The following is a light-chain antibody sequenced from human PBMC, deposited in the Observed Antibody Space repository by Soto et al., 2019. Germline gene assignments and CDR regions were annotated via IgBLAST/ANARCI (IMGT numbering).Light chain of an antibody. V-gene: IGKV1-5*03. Sequence: DIQMTQFPSTLSASVGDRVTITCRASQSVDTWLAWYQQKPGKAPSLVIYKASNLESGVPSRFSGSGSGTEFTLTIRSLQPDDCATYYCQQYNNYPRTFGQGTKVEVK. CDR2: KAS. CDR1: QSVDTW. CDR3: QQYNNYPRT. J-gene: IGKJ1*01.